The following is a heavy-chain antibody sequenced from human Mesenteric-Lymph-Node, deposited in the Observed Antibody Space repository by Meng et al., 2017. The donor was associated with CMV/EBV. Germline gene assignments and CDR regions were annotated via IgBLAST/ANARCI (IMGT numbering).Heavy chain of an antibody. V-gene: IGHV3-66*02. J-gene: IGHJ6*02. CDR1: GFTFSTYT. CDR3: AREDLVLDTAMVWVYYYYGMDV. Sequence: GGSLRLSCAASGFTFSTYTMNWVRQAPGKGLEWVSIIYSGGSTYYADSVKGRFTISRDNSKNTLYLQMNSLRAEDTAVYYCAREDLVLDTAMVWVYYYYGMDVWGQGTTVTVSS. CDR2: IYSGGST. D-gene: IGHD5-18*01.